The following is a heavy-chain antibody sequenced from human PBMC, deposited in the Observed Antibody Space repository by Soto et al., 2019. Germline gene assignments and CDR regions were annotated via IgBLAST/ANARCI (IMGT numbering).Heavy chain of an antibody. V-gene: IGHV4-34*01. CDR3: ARAGYRGYPNRRYYYYCMDV. Sequence: QVQLQQWGAGLLKPSETLSLTCAVYGGSFSGYYWSWIRQPPGKGLEWIGEINHSGSTNYNPSLKSRVTISVDTSKNQFSLKLSSLTAADTAVYNCARAGYRGYPNRRYYYYCMDVWGQGTTVTVSS. D-gene: IGHD5-12*01. J-gene: IGHJ6*02. CDR2: INHSGST. CDR1: GGSFSGYY.